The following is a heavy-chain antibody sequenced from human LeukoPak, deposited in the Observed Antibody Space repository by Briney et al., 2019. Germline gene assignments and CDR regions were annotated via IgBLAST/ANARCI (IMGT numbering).Heavy chain of an antibody. J-gene: IGHJ3*02. D-gene: IGHD6-13*01. CDR3: ARGWEYSSIPGGDAFDI. CDR1: GGSISSYY. V-gene: IGHV4-59*08. CDR2: IYYSGST. Sequence: PSETLSLTCTVSGGSISSYYWSWIRQPPGKGLEWIGYIYYSGSTNYNPSLKSRVTISVDTSKNQFSLKLSSVTAADTAVYYCARGWEYSSIPGGDAFDIWGQGTMVTVSS.